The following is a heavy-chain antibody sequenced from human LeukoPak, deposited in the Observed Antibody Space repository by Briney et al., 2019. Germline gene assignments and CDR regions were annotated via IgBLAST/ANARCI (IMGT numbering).Heavy chain of an antibody. CDR3: ARDCWDYGSGSYCGIDY. J-gene: IGHJ4*02. V-gene: IGHV3-21*03. D-gene: IGHD3-10*01. Sequence: SGGSLRLSCAASGFTFSSYNMNWVRQAPGKGLEWVLSITSSSNYIYYADSVKGRFTISRDNAKNSLYLQMNSLRAEDTTVYYCARDCWDYGSGSYCGIDYWGQGTLVTVSS. CDR2: ITSSSNYI. CDR1: GFTFSSYN.